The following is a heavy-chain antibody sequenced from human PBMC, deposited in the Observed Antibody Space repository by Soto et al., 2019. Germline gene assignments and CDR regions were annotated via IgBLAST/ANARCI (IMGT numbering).Heavy chain of an antibody. Sequence: QVQLVQSRAEVKKPGASVKVSCKASGYTFTDYAITWVRQAPGQGRAWMGWISDYKGNTNYAQKLQDRVTMTTDTSTSTVYMGLRNLRSDDTAVYYCGRERHTYSSGWYGVDFWGQGTLVTVSS. CDR2: ISDYKGNT. CDR3: GRERHTYSSGWYGVDF. D-gene: IGHD6-19*01. V-gene: IGHV1-18*01. CDR1: GYTFTDYA. J-gene: IGHJ4*02.